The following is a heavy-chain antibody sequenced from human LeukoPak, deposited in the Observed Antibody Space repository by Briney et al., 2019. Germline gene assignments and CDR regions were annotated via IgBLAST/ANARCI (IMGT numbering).Heavy chain of an antibody. CDR1: GYTFTSYG. V-gene: IGHV1-8*03. CDR3: ARGDYYDSSGYYDY. CDR2: MNPNSGNT. Sequence: VASVKVSCKASGYTFTSYGISWVRQATGQGLEWMGWMNPNSGNTGYAQKFQGRVTITRNTSISTAYMELSSLRSEDTAVYYCARGDYYDSSGYYDYWGQGTLVTVSS. D-gene: IGHD3-22*01. J-gene: IGHJ4*02.